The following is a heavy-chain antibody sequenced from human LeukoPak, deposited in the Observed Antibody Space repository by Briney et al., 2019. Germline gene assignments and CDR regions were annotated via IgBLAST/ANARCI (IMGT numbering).Heavy chain of an antibody. Sequence: GGSLRLSCAASGFTFRSYWMYWVRQAPPKGLVYVSRINNDGGGTTYTDSVKGRFTISRDNAKSGVSLQMNSLRVEDTAMYYCASLIPFLYSYGHAYYFDYWGQGTLVTVSS. J-gene: IGHJ4*02. CDR1: GFTFRSYW. CDR2: INNDGGGT. D-gene: IGHD5-18*01. CDR3: ASLIPFLYSYGHAYYFDY. V-gene: IGHV3-74*01.